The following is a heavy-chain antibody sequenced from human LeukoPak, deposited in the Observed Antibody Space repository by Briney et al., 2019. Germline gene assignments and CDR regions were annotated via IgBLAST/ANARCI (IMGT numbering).Heavy chain of an antibody. Sequence: VGSLRLSCAASGFTVSSNYMSWVRQAPGKGLEWVSVIYSGSSPYYADFVKGRFTISRDNSKNTLYLQMNSLRAEDTAVYYCARDYYGSGSYYHDYWGQGTLVTVSS. CDR3: ARDYYGSGSYYHDY. D-gene: IGHD3-10*01. CDR1: GFTVSSNY. V-gene: IGHV3-53*01. J-gene: IGHJ4*02. CDR2: IYSGSSP.